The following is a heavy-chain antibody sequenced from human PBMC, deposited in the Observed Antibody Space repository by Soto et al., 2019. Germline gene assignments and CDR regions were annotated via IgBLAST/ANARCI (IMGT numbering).Heavy chain of an antibody. CDR2: VYYTGTT. D-gene: IGHD2-21*01. CDR3: ARHPTHTELTAYATHFFDY. V-gene: IGHV4-59*08. Sequence: VQLVESGGGLVQPGGSLRLSCAASGFTFGSYSMNWVRQAPGKGLEWIGSVYYTGTTNYKPSLESRVTISADTSKNQFSLKLNSVTAADTAVYYCARHPTHTELTAYATHFFDYWGQGTLFTVSS. CDR1: GFTFGSYSMN. J-gene: IGHJ4*02.